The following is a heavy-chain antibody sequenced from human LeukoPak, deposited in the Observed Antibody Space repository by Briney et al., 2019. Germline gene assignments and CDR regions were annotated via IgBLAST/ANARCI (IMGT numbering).Heavy chain of an antibody. D-gene: IGHD3-22*01. Sequence: GGSLRLSCEASGFTFSSYWMSWVRQAPGKGLEWVANIKQDGSEKYYVDSVKGRFTISRDNAKNSLYLQMNSLRAEDTAVYYCARDPYYYDSSGYYYGAEDYWGQGTLVTVSS. J-gene: IGHJ4*02. V-gene: IGHV3-7*01. CDR3: ARDPYYYDSSGYYYGAEDY. CDR2: IKQDGSEK. CDR1: GFTFSSYW.